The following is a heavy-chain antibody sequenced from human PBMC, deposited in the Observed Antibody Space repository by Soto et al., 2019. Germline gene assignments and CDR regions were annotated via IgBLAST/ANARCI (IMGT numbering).Heavy chain of an antibody. J-gene: IGHJ3*02. CDR1: GFTFSSYG. CDR3: ARERGYSYLSAFDI. Sequence: GGSLRLSCAASGFTFSSYGMHWVRQAPGKGLEWVAVIWYDGSNKYYADSVKGRFTISRDNSKNTLYLQMNSLRAEDTAVYYCARERGYSYLSAFDIWGQGTMVTVSS. CDR2: IWYDGSNK. D-gene: IGHD5-18*01. V-gene: IGHV3-33*01.